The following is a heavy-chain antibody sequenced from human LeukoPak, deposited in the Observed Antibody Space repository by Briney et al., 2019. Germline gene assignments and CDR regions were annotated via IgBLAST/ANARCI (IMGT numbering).Heavy chain of an antibody. CDR1: GGSISSGGYY. J-gene: IGHJ6*02. CDR2: IYTSGST. CDR3: ARDAEVYYYGMDV. Sequence: PSQTLSLTCTVSGGSISSGGYYWSWIRQPAGKGLEWIGRIYTSGSTNYNPSLKSRVTISVDTSKNQFSLKLNSVTAADTAVYYCARDAEVYYYGMDVWGQGTTVTVSS. V-gene: IGHV4-61*02.